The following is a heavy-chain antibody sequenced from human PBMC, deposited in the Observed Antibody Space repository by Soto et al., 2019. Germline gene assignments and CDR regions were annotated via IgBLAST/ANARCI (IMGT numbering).Heavy chain of an antibody. D-gene: IGHD5-12*01. V-gene: IGHV4-30-4*01. J-gene: IGHJ4*02. CDR3: ARVKATLYRHYYFDY. Sequence: LSLTCSVSGGTINSGDYFWSWIRQPPGKGLEWIGSIFYTGSTYYSPSLKSRASMSMDTSKNLFPLRLRSLTAADTAVYFCARVKATLYRHYYFDYWGQGTPVTVS. CDR2: IFYTGST. CDR1: GGTINSGDYF.